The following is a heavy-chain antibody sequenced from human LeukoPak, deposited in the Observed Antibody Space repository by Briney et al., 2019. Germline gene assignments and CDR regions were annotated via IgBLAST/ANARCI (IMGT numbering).Heavy chain of an antibody. J-gene: IGHJ3*01. CDR2: IYPGDSDT. V-gene: IGHV5-51*01. Sequence: GESLKISCKTSGYSFTISWIGWVRQMPGKGLEWMGRIYPGDSDTRYSPSFQGQVTISADKSTSTAYLQWSSLKASDTAMYYCARHLYGGNSESAFDLWGQGTMVTVSS. CDR3: ARHLYGGNSESAFDL. D-gene: IGHD4-23*01. CDR1: GYSFTISW.